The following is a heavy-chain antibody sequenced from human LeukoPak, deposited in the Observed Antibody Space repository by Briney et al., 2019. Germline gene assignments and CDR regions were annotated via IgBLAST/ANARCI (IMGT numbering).Heavy chain of an antibody. Sequence: SETLSLTCTVSGGSLSSYFWSWIRQPPGKGLEWIGEINHSGSTNYNPSLKSRVTISVDTSKNQFSLKLSSVTAADTAVYYCATRPVLLWFGESRDAFDIWGQGTMVTVSS. J-gene: IGHJ3*02. CDR2: INHSGST. CDR3: ATRPVLLWFGESRDAFDI. CDR1: GGSLSSYF. D-gene: IGHD3-10*01. V-gene: IGHV4-34*01.